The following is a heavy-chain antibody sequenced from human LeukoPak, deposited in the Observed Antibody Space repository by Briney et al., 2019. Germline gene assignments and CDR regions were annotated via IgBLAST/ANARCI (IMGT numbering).Heavy chain of an antibody. J-gene: IGHJ4*01. D-gene: IGHD2-8*01. CDR1: GGSINSYY. CDR2: IYYSGST. Sequence: PSETLSLTCTVSGGSINSYYWSWIRQPPGQGLEWMGYIYYSGSTNYNPSLKSRVTISRDTSKNQLSLKLRSVTAADTAVYYCTSGGMVSGDFWGHGTLVTVSS. V-gene: IGHV4-59*01. CDR3: TSGGMVSGDF.